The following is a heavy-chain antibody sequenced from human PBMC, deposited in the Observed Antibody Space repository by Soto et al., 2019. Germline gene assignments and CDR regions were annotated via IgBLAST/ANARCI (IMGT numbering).Heavy chain of an antibody. CDR1: GGSISSYY. V-gene: IGHV4-59*01. D-gene: IGHD3-16*02. CDR3: ARLFYGPRRRVPGLSNFDY. J-gene: IGHJ4*02. Sequence: SETLSLTCTVSGGSISSYYWSWIRQPPGKGLEWIGYIYYSGSTNYNPSLKSRVTISVDTSKNQFSLKLSSVTAADTAVYYCARLFYGPRRRVPGLSNFDYWGQGTLVNVSS. CDR2: IYYSGST.